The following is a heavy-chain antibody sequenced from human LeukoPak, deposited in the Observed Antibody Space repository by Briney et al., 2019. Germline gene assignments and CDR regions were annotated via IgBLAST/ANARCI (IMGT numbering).Heavy chain of an antibody. Sequence: GGSLRLSCAASGFTFSSYGMHWVRQAPGKGLEWVAFIRYDGSNKYYADSVKGRFTISRDNSKNTLYLQMNSLRAEDTAVYYCAKAGGYCSSTSCYLFDYYYYYMDVWGKGTTVTISS. J-gene: IGHJ6*03. CDR1: GFTFSSYG. CDR3: AKAGGYCSSTSCYLFDYYYYYMDV. V-gene: IGHV3-30*02. CDR2: IRYDGSNK. D-gene: IGHD2-2*01.